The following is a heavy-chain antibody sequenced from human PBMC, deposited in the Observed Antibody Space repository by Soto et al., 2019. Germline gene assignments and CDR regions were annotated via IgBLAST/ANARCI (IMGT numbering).Heavy chain of an antibody. CDR3: AKLVAAGWYFDL. CDR1: GFTFSNYA. Sequence: EVQLLESGGGLVQPGGSLRLSCAASGFTFSNYAMSWVRQAPGKGLEWVSGISDSGGSTYYADSVKGRFTISRDKSKNTLNLQVNSLRAEDTAEDDWAKLVAAGWYFDLWGRGTLVTVSS. V-gene: IGHV3-23*01. CDR2: ISDSGGST. D-gene: IGHD5-12*01. J-gene: IGHJ2*01.